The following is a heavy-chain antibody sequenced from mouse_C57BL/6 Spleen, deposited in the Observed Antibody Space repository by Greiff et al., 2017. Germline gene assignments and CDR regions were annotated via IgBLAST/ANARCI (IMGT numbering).Heavy chain of an antibody. CDR1: GYTFTDYE. CDR2: IDPETGGT. V-gene: IGHV1-15*01. Sequence: QVQLQQSGAELVRPGASVTLSCKASGYTFTDYEMHWVKQTPVHGLEWIGAIDPETGGTAYNQKFKGKAILTADKSSSTAYMELRSLTSEDSAVYYCTGANCYGSSHDYWGQGTTLTVSS. D-gene: IGHD1-1*01. J-gene: IGHJ2*01. CDR3: TGANCYGSSHDY.